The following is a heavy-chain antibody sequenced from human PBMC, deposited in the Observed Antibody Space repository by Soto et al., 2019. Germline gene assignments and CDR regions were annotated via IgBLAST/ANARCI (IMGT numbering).Heavy chain of an antibody. CDR3: ARGVNSGWYFIYY. Sequence: ASVKVSCKASGYTFTSYAMHWVRQAPGQRLAWMGWINAGNGNTKYSQKFQGRVTITRDTSASTAYMELSSLRSEDTAVYYCARGVNSGWYFIYYWGQGTLVTVSS. J-gene: IGHJ4*02. CDR2: INAGNGNT. V-gene: IGHV1-3*01. CDR1: GYTFTSYA. D-gene: IGHD6-19*01.